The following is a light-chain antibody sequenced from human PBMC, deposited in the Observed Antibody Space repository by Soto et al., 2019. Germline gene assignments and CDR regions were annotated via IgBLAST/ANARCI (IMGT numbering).Light chain of an antibody. Sequence: QSVLTQPPSVSAAPGQKVTISCSGSSSNIGNNYVSWYQQLPGTAPKLLIYDNNKRPSGIPDRFSASKSGTSATLGTTGLQTGDEADYYCGTWDSSLSALVVFGGGTQLTVL. CDR2: DNN. CDR3: GTWDSSLSALVV. J-gene: IGLJ2*01. V-gene: IGLV1-51*01. CDR1: SSNIGNNY.